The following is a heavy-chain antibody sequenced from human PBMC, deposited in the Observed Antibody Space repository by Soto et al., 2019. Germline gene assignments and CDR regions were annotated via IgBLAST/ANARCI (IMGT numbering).Heavy chain of an antibody. J-gene: IGHJ6*02. CDR2: IITIFGTA. V-gene: IGHV1-69*06. Sequence: QVQLVQSGAEVKKPGSSVKVSCKASGGTFSSYAISWVRQAPGQGLEWMGGIITIFGTANYAQKFQGRVTNTADKSRSTPYMELSSLRSEDTAVYYCARACSTSCYTRPGSYYYYGMDVWGQGTTVTVSS. CDR3: ARACSTSCYTRPGSYYYYGMDV. D-gene: IGHD2-2*02. CDR1: GGTFSSYA.